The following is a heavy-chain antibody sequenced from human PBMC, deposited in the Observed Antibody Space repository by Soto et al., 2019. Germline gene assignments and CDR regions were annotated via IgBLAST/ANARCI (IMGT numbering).Heavy chain of an antibody. J-gene: IGHJ4*02. Sequence: QVQLVQSGAEVKKPGASVTVSCKASGYTCTSYDINWVRQATGQGLEWMGWMNPNSGNTGYAQKFQGRVTMTRNTSISTAYMELSSLRSEDTAVYYCARGRITIFGVVIDDYWGQGTLVTVSS. CDR2: MNPNSGNT. CDR3: ARGRITIFGVVIDDY. D-gene: IGHD3-3*01. CDR1: GYTCTSYD. V-gene: IGHV1-8*01.